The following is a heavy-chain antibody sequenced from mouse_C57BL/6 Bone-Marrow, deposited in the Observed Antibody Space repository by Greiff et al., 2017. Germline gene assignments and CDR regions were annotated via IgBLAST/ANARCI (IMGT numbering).Heavy chain of an antibody. Sequence: QVQLQQSGAELAKPGASVKLSCKASGYTFTSYWMHWVKQRPGQGLEWIGYINPSSGYTKYNQKFKDKATLTADKSSSPAYMQLSSLTYEDSAVYYCASRYGSSPYYFDYWGQGTTLTVSS. V-gene: IGHV1-7*01. CDR2: INPSSGYT. CDR3: ASRYGSSPYYFDY. CDR1: GYTFTSYW. D-gene: IGHD1-1*01. J-gene: IGHJ2*01.